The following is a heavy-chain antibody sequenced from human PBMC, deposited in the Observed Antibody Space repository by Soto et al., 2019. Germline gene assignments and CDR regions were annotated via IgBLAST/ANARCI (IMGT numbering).Heavy chain of an antibody. V-gene: IGHV1-8*01. Sequence: ASVKVSCKASGYTFTSYDINWVRQATGQGLEWMGWMNPNSGNTGYAQKFQGRVTMTRNTSISTAYMELSSLRSEDTAVYYCARVVPAANLVDYDGMDVWGQGTTVTVSS. D-gene: IGHD2-2*01. CDR2: MNPNSGNT. CDR3: ARVVPAANLVDYDGMDV. J-gene: IGHJ6*02. CDR1: GYTFTSYD.